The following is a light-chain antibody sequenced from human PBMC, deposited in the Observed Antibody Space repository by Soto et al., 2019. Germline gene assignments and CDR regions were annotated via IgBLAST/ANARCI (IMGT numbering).Light chain of an antibody. CDR2: EVS. J-gene: IGLJ2*01. CDR1: SSDVGAYNY. Sequence: QSALTQPPSASGSPGQSVTISCTGTSSDVGAYNYDSWYQHHPGKAPKLMIYEVSERPSGVPDRFSGSKSGNTASLTVSGLQAEDEADYYCTSYAGHNNFRIFGGGTKLTVL. CDR3: TSYAGHNNFRI. V-gene: IGLV2-8*01.